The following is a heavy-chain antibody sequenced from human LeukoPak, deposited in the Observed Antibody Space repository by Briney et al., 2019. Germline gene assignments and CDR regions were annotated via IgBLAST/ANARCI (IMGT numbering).Heavy chain of an antibody. CDR1: GGSISSGGYS. CDR3: ARDKMVRGVTMGAFDY. Sequence: PSETLSLTCAVSGGSISSGGYSWSWIRQPPGKGLEWIGYIYHSESTYYNPSLKSRVTISVDRSKNQFSLKLSSVTAADTAVYYCARDKMVRGVTMGAFDYWGQGTLVTVSS. V-gene: IGHV4-30-2*01. D-gene: IGHD3-10*01. J-gene: IGHJ4*02. CDR2: IYHSEST.